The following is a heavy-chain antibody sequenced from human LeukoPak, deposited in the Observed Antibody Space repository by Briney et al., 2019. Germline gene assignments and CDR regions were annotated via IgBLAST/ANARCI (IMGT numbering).Heavy chain of an antibody. CDR1: GGSISSYY. CDR3: ARGQAMVTPFDY. V-gene: IGHV4-59*01. CDR2: IYYSGST. Sequence: PSETLSLTCTVSGGSISSYYWSWLRQPPGKGLEWLGYIYYSGSTNYNPSLKSRVTISVDTSKNQFSLKLSSVTAADTAVYYCARGQAMVTPFDYWGQGTLVTVSS. J-gene: IGHJ4*02. D-gene: IGHD5-18*01.